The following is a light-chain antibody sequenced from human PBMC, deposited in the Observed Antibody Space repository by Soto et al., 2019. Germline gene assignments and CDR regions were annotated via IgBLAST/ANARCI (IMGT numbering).Light chain of an antibody. CDR3: QQYDNLFS. J-gene: IGKJ4*01. Sequence: DIQMTQSPSTLSASVGDRVTITCRASQSISSWLAWYQQKPGKAPKLLIYDASNLETGVPSRFSGSGSGTDFTFTISSLQPEDIATYYCQQYDNLFSFGGGTKVDIK. V-gene: IGKV1-33*01. CDR2: DAS. CDR1: QSISSW.